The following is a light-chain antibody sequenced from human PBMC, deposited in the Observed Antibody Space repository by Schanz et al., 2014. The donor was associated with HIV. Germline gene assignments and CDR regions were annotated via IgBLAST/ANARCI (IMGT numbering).Light chain of an antibody. CDR1: QGISSF. Sequence: AIRMTQSPSSFSASTGDRVTITCRASQGISSFLAWYQQKPRKAPKLLIYAASTLQSGVPSRFSGSGSETDFNLTISCLQSEDFATYYCQQLNSFPYTFGQGTMLEI. CDR2: AAS. V-gene: IGKV1-8*01. CDR3: QQLNSFPYT. J-gene: IGKJ2*01.